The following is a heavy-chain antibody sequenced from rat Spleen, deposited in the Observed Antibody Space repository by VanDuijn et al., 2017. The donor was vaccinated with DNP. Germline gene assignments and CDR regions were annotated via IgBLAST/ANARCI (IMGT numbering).Heavy chain of an antibody. D-gene: IGHD1-11*01. J-gene: IGHJ2*01. CDR1: GFIFSNHW. V-gene: IGHV5-31*01. CDR2: ISAGGGGI. CDR3: AKGATEGIVPFDY. Sequence: EVQLVESGGGPVQPGRSLKLSCVASGFIFSNHWMTWIRQAPKKGLDWVASISAGGGGIYYPESVKGRFTISRDNAKSILYLQADSLRSEDTATYYCAKGATEGIVPFDYWGQGVLVTVSS.